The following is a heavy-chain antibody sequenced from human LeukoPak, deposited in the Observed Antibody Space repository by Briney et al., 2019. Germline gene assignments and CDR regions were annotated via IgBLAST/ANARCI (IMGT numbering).Heavy chain of an antibody. CDR1: GGSFSGYY. J-gene: IGHJ4*02. D-gene: IGHD3-10*01. V-gene: IGHV4-34*01. CDR3: ARGPYYYGAGRPFDY. Sequence: SETLSLTCAVYGGSFSGYYWSWLRQPPGKGLEWIGEINHSGSTNYNPSLKSRVTISVDTSKNQFSLKLSSVTAADTAVYYCARGPYYYGAGRPFDYWGQGTLVTVSS. CDR2: INHSGST.